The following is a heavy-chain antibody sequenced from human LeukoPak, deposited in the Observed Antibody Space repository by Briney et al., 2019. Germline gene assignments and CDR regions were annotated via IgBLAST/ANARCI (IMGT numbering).Heavy chain of an antibody. Sequence: GGSLRLSCAASGFTFSNYWMSRVRQAPGKGLEWVANIKQDGSEKYYVDSVKGRFTISRDNAKNSLYLQMNSLRAEDTAVYYCARDSLLWPNTIDYWGQGALVNVSS. CDR3: ARDSLLWPNTIDY. V-gene: IGHV3-7*01. CDR2: IKQDGSEK. J-gene: IGHJ4*02. CDR1: GFTFSNYW. D-gene: IGHD3-10*01.